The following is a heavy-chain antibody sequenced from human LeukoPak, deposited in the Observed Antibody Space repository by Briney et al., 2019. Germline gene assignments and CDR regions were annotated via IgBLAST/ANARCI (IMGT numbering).Heavy chain of an antibody. J-gene: IGHJ5*02. CDR2: IYYSGNSK. Sequence: PGGSLSPSCAASGFTFSSYAMSWVRQAPGKGLAWVSSIYYSGNSKYYADSVKGRFTISRDNSKNTLYLLMNNLRAEDTAIFYLPTAYSSSTSFPTWGQGTLVTVSS. CDR3: PTAYSSSTSFPT. V-gene: IGHV3-23*05. D-gene: IGHD2-2*01. CDR1: GFTFSSYA.